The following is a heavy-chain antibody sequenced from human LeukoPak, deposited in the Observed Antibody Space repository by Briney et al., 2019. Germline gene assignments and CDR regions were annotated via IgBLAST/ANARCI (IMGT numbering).Heavy chain of an antibody. V-gene: IGHV4-38-2*02. Sequence: SETLSLTCTVSGYSISSGYYWGWIRQPPGKGLEWIGNIFHSGSTYYNPSLKSRVTISVDTSKNQFSLKLSSVTAADTAVYYCARTYCSSTSCYGFFDYWGQGTLVTVSS. CDR1: GYSISSGYY. CDR2: IFHSGST. J-gene: IGHJ4*02. CDR3: ARTYCSSTSCYGFFDY. D-gene: IGHD2-2*01.